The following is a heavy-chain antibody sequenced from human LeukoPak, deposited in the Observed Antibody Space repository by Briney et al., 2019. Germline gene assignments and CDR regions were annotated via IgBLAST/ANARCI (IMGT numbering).Heavy chain of an antibody. V-gene: IGHV3-74*01. D-gene: IGHD2-2*01. CDR1: GFTFSNYW. CDR3: ARDRGSSTSFFDI. J-gene: IGHJ3*02. Sequence: GGSLRLSCAASGFTFSNYWMQWVRQAPGKGLVCVSRIYSDGSSTTYADSVKGRFTISRDNAKNTLYLQMNSLRAEDTAVYYCARDRGSSTSFFDIWGQGTMVTVSS. CDR2: IYSDGSST.